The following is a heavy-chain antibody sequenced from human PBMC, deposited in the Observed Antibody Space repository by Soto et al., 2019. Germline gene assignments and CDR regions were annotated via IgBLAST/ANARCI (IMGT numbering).Heavy chain of an antibody. V-gene: IGHV3-74*01. J-gene: IGHJ2*01. CDR1: GFTFSSYW. D-gene: IGHD6-13*01. CDR3: ARAGLSSPYWYFDL. CDR2: INSDGSST. Sequence: GGSLRLSCAASGFTFSSYWMHWVRQAPGKGLVWVSRINSDGSSTSYADSVKGRFTISRDNAKNTLYLQMNSLRAEDTAVYYCARAGLSSPYWYFDLWGRGTLVTVSS.